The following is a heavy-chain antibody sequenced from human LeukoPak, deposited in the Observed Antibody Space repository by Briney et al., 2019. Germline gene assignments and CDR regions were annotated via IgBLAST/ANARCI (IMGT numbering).Heavy chain of an antibody. CDR1: GFTFSSYS. CDR3: ARVIGGGYSWNPFDI. V-gene: IGHV3-21*01. D-gene: IGHD1-26*01. Sequence: GGSLRLSCAASGFTFSSYSMDWVRQAPGKGLEWVSSISSSSSYIYYADSVKGRFTISRDNAKNSLYLQMNSLRAEDTAVYYCARVIGGGYSWNPFDIWGQGTMVTVSS. CDR2: ISSSSSYI. J-gene: IGHJ3*02.